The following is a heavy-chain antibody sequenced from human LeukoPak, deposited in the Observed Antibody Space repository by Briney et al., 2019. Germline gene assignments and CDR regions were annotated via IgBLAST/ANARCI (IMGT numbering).Heavy chain of an antibody. D-gene: IGHD4-11*01. Sequence: SVKVSCKASGGTFSSYAISWVRQAPGQGLEWMVRIIPIFGTANYAQKFQGRVTITTDESTSTAYMELSSLRSEDTAVYYCARDLGQYYFDYWGQGTLVTVSS. V-gene: IGHV1-69*05. CDR1: GGTFSSYA. CDR3: ARDLGQYYFDY. CDR2: IIPIFGTA. J-gene: IGHJ4*02.